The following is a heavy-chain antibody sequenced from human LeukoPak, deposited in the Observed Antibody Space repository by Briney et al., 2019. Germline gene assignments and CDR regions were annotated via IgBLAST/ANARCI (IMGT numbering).Heavy chain of an antibody. CDR3: ARDRTEIVGTTLYYYYGIDV. D-gene: IGHD1-26*01. CDR1: GGSISSYY. CDR2: IYYSGST. J-gene: IGHJ6*02. Sequence: PSETLSLTCTVSGGSISSYYWNWIRQPPGKGLEWIGYIYYSGSTNYNPSLKSRVTISVDTSKNQFSLKLSSVTATDTAVYYCARDRTEIVGTTLYYYYGIDVWGQGTTVTVSS. V-gene: IGHV4-59*01.